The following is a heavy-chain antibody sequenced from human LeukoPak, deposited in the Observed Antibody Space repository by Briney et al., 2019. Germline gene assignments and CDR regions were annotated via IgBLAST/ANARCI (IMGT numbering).Heavy chain of an antibody. D-gene: IGHD6-19*01. Sequence: PGGSLRLSCAASGFTFSSYGMHWVRQAPGKGLEWVAVISYDGSNKYYADSVKGGFTISRDNSKNTLYLQMNSLRAEDTAVYYCARVWVIAVAGTVDYWGQGTLVTVSS. CDR3: ARVWVIAVAGTVDY. J-gene: IGHJ4*02. V-gene: IGHV3-30*03. CDR1: GFTFSSYG. CDR2: ISYDGSNK.